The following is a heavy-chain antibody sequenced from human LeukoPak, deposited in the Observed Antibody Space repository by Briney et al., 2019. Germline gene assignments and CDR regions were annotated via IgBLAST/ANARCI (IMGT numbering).Heavy chain of an antibody. V-gene: IGHV3-23*01. CDR3: AKWGDYDVLTGYYVSDY. CDR2: ITGGGSGI. D-gene: IGHD3-9*01. J-gene: IGHJ4*02. Sequence: GGSLRLSCAASGFTFSNYAMSWVRQAPGKGLEWVSAITGGGSGIYYADSMKNRFTISRDNSKNKLYLQINSLRAEDTDVYYCAKWGDYDVLTGYYVSDYWGQGTLVTVSS. CDR1: GFTFSNYA.